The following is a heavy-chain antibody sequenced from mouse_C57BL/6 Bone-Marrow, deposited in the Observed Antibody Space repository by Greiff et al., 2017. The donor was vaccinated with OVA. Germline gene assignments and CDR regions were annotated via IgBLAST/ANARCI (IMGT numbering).Heavy chain of an antibody. J-gene: IGHJ4*01. CDR3: ARSGVGSGYVYYYAMDY. CDR2: IYPNSGST. CDR1: GYTFTSYW. D-gene: IGHD1-1*01. V-gene: IGHV1-64*01. Sequence: QVQLQQPGAELVKPGASVKLSCKASGYTFTSYWMHWVKQRPGQGLEWIGMIYPNSGSTNYNEKFKSKATLTVDKSSSTAYMQLSSLTSEDSAVYYCARSGVGSGYVYYYAMDYWGQGTSVTVSS.